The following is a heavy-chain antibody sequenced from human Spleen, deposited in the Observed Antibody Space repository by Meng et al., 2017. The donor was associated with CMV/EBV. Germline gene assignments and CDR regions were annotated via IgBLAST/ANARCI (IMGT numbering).Heavy chain of an antibody. V-gene: IGHV1-8*01. Sequence: QVQLVQSGAEVKKPGASVKVSCKASGYTFTSYEINWVRQATGQGLEWMGWMNPDSGNTGYAPKFQGRVTMTSDASTSTAFMELSSLRSEDTAVYYCASQGYGSSWDYWGQGELVTVSS. D-gene: IGHD6-13*01. J-gene: IGHJ4*02. CDR2: MNPDSGNT. CDR1: GYTFTSYE. CDR3: ASQGYGSSWDY.